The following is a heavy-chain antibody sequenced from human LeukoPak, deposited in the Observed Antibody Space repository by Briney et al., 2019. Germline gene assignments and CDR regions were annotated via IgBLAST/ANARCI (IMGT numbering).Heavy chain of an antibody. CDR3: AKSSLWSLYYFDY. D-gene: IGHD3-10*01. V-gene: IGHV3-53*04. CDR2: IYSGGST. J-gene: IGHJ4*02. CDR1: GFTVSSNY. Sequence: PGGSLRLSCAASGFTVSSNYMSWVRQAPGKGLEWVSVIYSGGSTYYADSVKGRFTISRHNSKNTLYLQMNSLRAEDTAVYYCAKSSLWSLYYFDYWGQGTLVTVSS.